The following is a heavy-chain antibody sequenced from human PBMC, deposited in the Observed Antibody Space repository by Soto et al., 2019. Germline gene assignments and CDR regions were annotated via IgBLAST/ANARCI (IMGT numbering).Heavy chain of an antibody. CDR1: GGSISNYY. J-gene: IGHJ4*02. CDR3: TRYYYESSGYYAY. Sequence: PSETLSLTCTVSGGSISNYYWSWIRQPPGKGLEWIGYIYYSGSTNYNPSLKSRVTISLDTSKNQFSLRLSSVTAADTAVYYCTRYYYESSGYYAYWGQGTLVTVSS. CDR2: IYYSGST. V-gene: IGHV4-59*01. D-gene: IGHD3-22*01.